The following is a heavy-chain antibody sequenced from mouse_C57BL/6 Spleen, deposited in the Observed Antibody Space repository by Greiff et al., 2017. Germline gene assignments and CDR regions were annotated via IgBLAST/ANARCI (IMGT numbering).Heavy chain of an antibody. V-gene: IGHV5-9-1*02. CDR1: GFTFSSYA. Sequence: EVKLEESGEGLVKPGGSLKLSCAASGFTFSSYAMSWVRQTPEKRLEWVAYISSGGDYIYYADTVKGRFTISRDKARNTLYLQMSSLKSEDTAMYYCTRAGTYFDYWGQGTTLTVSS. CDR2: ISSGGDYI. CDR3: TRAGTYFDY. D-gene: IGHD4-1*01. J-gene: IGHJ2*01.